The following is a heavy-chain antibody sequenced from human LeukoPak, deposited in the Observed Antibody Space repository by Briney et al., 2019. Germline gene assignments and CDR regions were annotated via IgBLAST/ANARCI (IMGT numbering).Heavy chain of an antibody. V-gene: IGHV4-59*01. CDR3: ARTNILSYYYYYGMDV. Sequence: SETLSLTCTVSGGSISSYYWSWIRQPPGKGLERIGYIYYSGSTNYNPSLKSRVTISVDTSKNQFSLKLSSVTAADTAVYYCARTNILSYYYYYGMDVWGQGTTVTVSS. J-gene: IGHJ6*02. CDR2: IYYSGST. CDR1: GGSISSYY. D-gene: IGHD3-9*01.